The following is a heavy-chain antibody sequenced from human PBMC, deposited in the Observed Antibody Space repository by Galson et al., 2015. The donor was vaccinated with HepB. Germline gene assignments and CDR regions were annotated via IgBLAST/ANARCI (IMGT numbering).Heavy chain of an antibody. V-gene: IGHV3-30*18. CDR3: AKFVPEDY. CDR2: ISYDGSNK. CDR1: GFTFSSYG. Sequence: SLRLSCAASGFTFSSYGMHWVRQAPGKGLEWVAVISYDGSNKYYADSVKGRFTISRDNSKNTLYLQMNSLRAEDTAVYYCAKFVPEDYWGQGTLVTVSS. J-gene: IGHJ4*02. D-gene: IGHD2-8*01.